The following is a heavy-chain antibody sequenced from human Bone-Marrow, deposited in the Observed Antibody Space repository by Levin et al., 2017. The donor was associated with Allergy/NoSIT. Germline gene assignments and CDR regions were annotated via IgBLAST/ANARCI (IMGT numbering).Heavy chain of an antibody. CDR3: ARDLVVRGAKTSDAFDS. CDR2: IIPVLGMA. D-gene: IGHD3-10*01. CDR1: GGTFSSYA. V-gene: IGHV1-69*04. J-gene: IGHJ3*02. Sequence: SVKVSCKASGGTFSSYAISWVRQAPGQGLEWMGRIIPVLGMANYAQKFQGRVTITADKSTSTAYMELSSLRSEDTAVYYCARDLVVRGAKTSDAFDSWGQGTMVTVSS.